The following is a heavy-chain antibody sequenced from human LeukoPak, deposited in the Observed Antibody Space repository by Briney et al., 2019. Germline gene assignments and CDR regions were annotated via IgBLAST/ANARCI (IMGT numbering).Heavy chain of an antibody. CDR2: IDYAGRT. J-gene: IGHJ4*02. D-gene: IGHD4-17*01. CDR1: GGSISRDY. V-gene: IGHV4-59*01. Sequence: SETLSLTCTVSGGSISRDYWSWIRQPPGKGLEWIGYIDYAGRTTYNPSLKSRVTISVDTSKNQFSLRLSSVTAADTAVYYCARGDDYGDYWGLYWGQGTLVTVSS. CDR3: ARGDDYGDYWGLY.